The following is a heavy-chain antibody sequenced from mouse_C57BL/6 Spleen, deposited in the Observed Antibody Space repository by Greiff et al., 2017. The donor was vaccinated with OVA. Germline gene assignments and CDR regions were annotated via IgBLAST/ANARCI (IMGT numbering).Heavy chain of an antibody. CDR1: GFTFSSYG. Sequence: EVQLVESGGDLVKPGGSLKLSCAASGFTFSSYGMSWVRQTPDKRLEWVATISSGGSYTYYPDSVKGRFTISRDNAKNTLYLQMSSLKSEDTAMYYCARQESGYFDVWGTGTTVTVSS. J-gene: IGHJ1*03. CDR3: ARQESGYFDV. V-gene: IGHV5-6*01. CDR2: ISSGGSYT.